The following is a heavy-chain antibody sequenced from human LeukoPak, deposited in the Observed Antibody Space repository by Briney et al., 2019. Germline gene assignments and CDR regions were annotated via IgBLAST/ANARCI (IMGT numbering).Heavy chain of an antibody. CDR1: GGSFSGYY. V-gene: IGHV4-34*01. Sequence: SETLSLTCAVYGGSFSGYYWSWIRQPPGKGLEWIGEINHSGSTNYNPSLKSRVTISVDTSKNQFSLKLSSVTAADTAVYYCARGEDYWGQGTLVTVSS. CDR2: INHSGST. J-gene: IGHJ4*02. CDR3: ARGEDY.